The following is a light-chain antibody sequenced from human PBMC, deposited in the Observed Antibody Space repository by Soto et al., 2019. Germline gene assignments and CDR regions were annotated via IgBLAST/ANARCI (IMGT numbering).Light chain of an antibody. CDR3: CSHAGSYTYV. CDR1: SSDVGGYNY. J-gene: IGLJ1*01. Sequence: QSALTQPRSVSGSPGQSLTISCTGTSSDVGGYNYVSWYQQHPGKAPKLMIYDVTKRPSGVPDRFSGSKSGNTASLTISRLQAEDEGDYYCCSHAGSYTYVFGTGTKVTVL. V-gene: IGLV2-11*01. CDR2: DVT.